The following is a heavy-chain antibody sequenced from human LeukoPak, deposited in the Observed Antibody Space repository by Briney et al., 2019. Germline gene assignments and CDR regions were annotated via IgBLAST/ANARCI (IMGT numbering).Heavy chain of an antibody. CDR3: AKGMQGEGYYYGMDV. CDR1: GFTFSSHW. D-gene: IGHD2-21*01. Sequence: PGGSLRLSCAASGFTFSSHWMHWVRQAPGKGLEWVSGISWNSGSIGYADSVKGRFTISRDNAKNSLYLQMNSLRAEDTALYYCAKGMQGEGYYYGMDVWGQGTTVTVSS. J-gene: IGHJ6*02. V-gene: IGHV3-9*01. CDR2: ISWNSGSI.